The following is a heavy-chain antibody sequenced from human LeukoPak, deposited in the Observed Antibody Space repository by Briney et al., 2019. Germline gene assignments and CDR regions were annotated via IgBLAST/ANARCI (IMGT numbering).Heavy chain of an antibody. V-gene: IGHV4-39*01. CDR2: IYYSGST. D-gene: IGHD2-21*02. CDR1: GGSISSSSYY. CDR3: ARPAGRAYCGGDCVRHWFDP. Sequence: KPSETLSLTCTVSGGSISSSSYYWGWIRQPPGKGLEWIGSIYYSGSTYYNPSLKGRVTISVDTSKNQFSLKLSSGTAADTAVYYCARPAGRAYCGGDCVRHWFDPWGQGTLVTVSS. J-gene: IGHJ5*02.